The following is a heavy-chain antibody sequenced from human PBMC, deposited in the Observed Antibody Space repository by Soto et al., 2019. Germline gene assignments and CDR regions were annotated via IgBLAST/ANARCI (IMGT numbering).Heavy chain of an antibody. CDR2: IYYSGST. Sequence: SETLSLTCTVSGGSISSYYWSWIRQPPGKGLEWIGYIYYSGSTNYNPSLKSRVTISVDTSKNQFSLKLSSVTAADTAVYYCARLGLGSSSVYYYYYMDVWGKGTTVTVSS. CDR1: GGSISSYY. V-gene: IGHV4-59*08. D-gene: IGHD6-6*01. J-gene: IGHJ6*03. CDR3: ARLGLGSSSVYYYYYMDV.